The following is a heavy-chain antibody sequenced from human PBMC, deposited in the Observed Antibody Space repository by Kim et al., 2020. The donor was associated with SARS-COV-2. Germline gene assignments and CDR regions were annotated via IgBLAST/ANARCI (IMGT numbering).Heavy chain of an antibody. CDR3: ARLGDYDFWSGYYTRAAFDI. Sequence: GESLKISCKGSGYSFTSYWIGWVRQMPGKGLEWMGIIYPGDSDTRYSPSFQGQVTISADKSISTAYLQWSSLKASDTAMYYCARLGDYDFWSGYYTRAAFDIWGQGTMVTVSS. CDR2: IYPGDSDT. D-gene: IGHD3-3*01. V-gene: IGHV5-51*01. J-gene: IGHJ3*02. CDR1: GYSFTSYW.